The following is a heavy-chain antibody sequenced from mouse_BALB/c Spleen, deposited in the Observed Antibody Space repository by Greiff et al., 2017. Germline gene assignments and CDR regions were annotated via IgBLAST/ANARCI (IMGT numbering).Heavy chain of an antibody. Sequence: VQLQQSGPQLVRPGASVKISCKASGYSFTSYWMHWVKQRPGQGLEWIGMIDPSDSETRLNQKFKDKATLTVDKSSSTAYMQLSSPTSEDSAVYYCARLDYGSRSWFAYWGQGTLVTVSA. CDR1: GYSFTSYW. CDR2: IDPSDSET. J-gene: IGHJ3*01. CDR3: ARLDYGSRSWFAY. V-gene: IGHV1S126*01. D-gene: IGHD1-1*01.